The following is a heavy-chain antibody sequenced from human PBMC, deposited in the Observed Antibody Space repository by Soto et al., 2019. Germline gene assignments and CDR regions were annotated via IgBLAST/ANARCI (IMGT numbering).Heavy chain of an antibody. V-gene: IGHV5-10-1*01. Sequence: GESLKISCKGSGYSFTNYWIHWVRQMAGKGLEWMGGIDPDDSYTNYSPSFQGHVTISVDKSISTAYLQWSSLQASDTAIYYCARLPPPTYCSGSTCSGYWGHGTLVTVSS. CDR2: IDPDDSYT. CDR1: GYSFTNYW. D-gene: IGHD2-15*01. CDR3: ARLPPPTYCSGSTCSGY. J-gene: IGHJ4*01.